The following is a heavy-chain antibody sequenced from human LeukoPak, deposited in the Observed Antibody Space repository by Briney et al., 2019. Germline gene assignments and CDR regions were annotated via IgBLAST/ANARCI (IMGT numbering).Heavy chain of an antibody. J-gene: IGHJ6*03. D-gene: IGHD2-2*01. CDR2: IYYSGST. CDR3: ARALVANYYYYYYMDV. CDR1: GGSISSGDYY. Sequence: SETLSLTCTVSGGSISSGDYYWSWIRQPPGKGLEWIGYIYYSGSTYYNPSLKSRVTISVDTSKNQFSLKLSSVTAADTAVYYCARALVANYYYYYYMDVWGKGTTVTVSS. V-gene: IGHV4-30-4*08.